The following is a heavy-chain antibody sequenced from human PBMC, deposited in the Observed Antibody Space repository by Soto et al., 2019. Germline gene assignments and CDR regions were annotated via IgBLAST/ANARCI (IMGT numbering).Heavy chain of an antibody. Sequence: GGSLRLSCAASGFTFSTYGMNWVRQAPGKGLDWVSYISSSSNTIYYADSVKGRFTISRDNAKNSLYLHMNSLRVEDTAVYYCARGRVRGVIMNWLDPWGQGTLVTVSS. D-gene: IGHD3-10*01. J-gene: IGHJ5*02. CDR2: ISSSSNTI. CDR3: ARGRVRGVIMNWLDP. V-gene: IGHV3-48*01. CDR1: GFTFSTYG.